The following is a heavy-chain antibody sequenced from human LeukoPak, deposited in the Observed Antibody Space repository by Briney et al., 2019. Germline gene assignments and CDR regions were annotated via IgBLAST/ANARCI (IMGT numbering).Heavy chain of an antibody. CDR1: GFTFSSYT. J-gene: IGHJ6*03. V-gene: IGHV3-21*01. Sequence: GGSLRLSCAASGFTFSSYTMNWVRQAPGKGLEWVSSISTSSSYIYYADSVKGRFTISRDNAKKSLYLQMNSLRAEDTAVYYCARDGDTVLRRGYYYYMDVWGKGTTVTVSS. CDR2: ISTSSSYI. CDR3: ARDGDTVLRRGYYYYMDV. D-gene: IGHD4-23*01.